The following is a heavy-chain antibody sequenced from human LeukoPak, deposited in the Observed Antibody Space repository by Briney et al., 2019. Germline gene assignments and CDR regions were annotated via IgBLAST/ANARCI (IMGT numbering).Heavy chain of an antibody. Sequence: QPGRSLILSCAASRFTFSNYGMHWVRQAPGKGLEWVSGISDGGGTTNYADAVKGRFTISRDKSKNTLFLQMNSLRAEDTAVYYCAKSYGDYLGYFDSWGQGTLVTVSS. CDR2: ISDGGGTT. D-gene: IGHD4-17*01. CDR3: AKSYGDYLGYFDS. J-gene: IGHJ4*02. CDR1: RFTFSNYG. V-gene: IGHV3-23*01.